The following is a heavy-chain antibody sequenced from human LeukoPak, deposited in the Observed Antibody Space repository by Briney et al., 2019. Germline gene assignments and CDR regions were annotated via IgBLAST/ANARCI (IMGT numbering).Heavy chain of an antibody. J-gene: IGHJ6*03. V-gene: IGHV4-4*02. CDR1: GGSISGSNW. CDR2: IYHSGST. Sequence: PSETLSLTCAVSGGSISGSNWWSWVRQPPGKGLEWIGEIYHSGSTNYNPSLKSRATISVDKSKNQFSLKLSPVTAADTAVYYCARDLGSYYGYYYYYMDVWGKGTTVTISS. D-gene: IGHD1-26*01. CDR3: ARDLGSYYGYYYYYMDV.